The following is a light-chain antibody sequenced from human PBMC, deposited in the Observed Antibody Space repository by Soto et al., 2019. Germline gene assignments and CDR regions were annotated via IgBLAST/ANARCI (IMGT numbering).Light chain of an antibody. CDR3: QQYSNTPQS. J-gene: IGKJ1*01. CDR1: QSVLYSSNNKNY. CDR2: WAS. Sequence: DIVMTQSPDSLAVSLGERATINCKSSQSVLYSSNNKNYLAWYQQKPGQPPRLLIYWASTRESGVPDRFSGSGSGTDFTLTISSLQAEDVAVYDCQQYSNTPQSFGQGTKVEIK. V-gene: IGKV4-1*01.